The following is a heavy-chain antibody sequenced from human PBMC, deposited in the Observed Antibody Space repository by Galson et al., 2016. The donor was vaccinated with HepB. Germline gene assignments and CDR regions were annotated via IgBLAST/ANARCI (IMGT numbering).Heavy chain of an antibody. J-gene: IGHJ4*02. V-gene: IGHV4-4*02. Sequence: TLSLTCAVSGGSIHTYDWWAWVRQPPGKGLEWIGEVYQTGITTFNSSLKRRVTMSIDKSKNQFSLRLTSVTAADTAVYYCARGQEDQDGYDFWGQGTLVTVSS. CDR3: ARGQEDQDGYDF. CDR1: GGSIHTYDW. D-gene: IGHD2-15*01. CDR2: VYQTGIT.